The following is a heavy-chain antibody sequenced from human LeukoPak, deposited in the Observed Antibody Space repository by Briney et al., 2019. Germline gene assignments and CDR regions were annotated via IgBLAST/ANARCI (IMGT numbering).Heavy chain of an antibody. J-gene: IGHJ6*02. V-gene: IGHV3-30*18. CDR3: AKDQGYGARGRYYYYYGMDV. CDR2: ISYDGSNK. CDR1: GFTFSSYG. Sequence: GGSLRLSCAASGFTFSSYGMHWVRQAPGKGLEWVAVISYDGSNKYYADSVKGRFTISRDNSKNTLYLQMNSLRAEDTAVYYCAKDQGYGARGRYYYYYGMDVWGQGTTVTVSS. D-gene: IGHD4-17*01.